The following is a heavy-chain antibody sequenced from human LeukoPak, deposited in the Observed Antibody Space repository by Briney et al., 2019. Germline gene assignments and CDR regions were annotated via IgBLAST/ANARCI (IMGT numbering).Heavy chain of an antibody. CDR1: GGSIRSYY. Sequence: PSETLSLTCSVSGGSIRSYYWSWLRQPPGKGLEWIGYIYYSGSTNYSPSLKSRVTISGDTSKNQFSLKLSSVTAADTAVYYCARSYFDSSAYYYPFDDWGQGTLVTVSS. CDR3: ARSYFDSSAYYYPFDD. J-gene: IGHJ5*02. CDR2: IYYSGST. V-gene: IGHV4-59*08. D-gene: IGHD3-22*01.